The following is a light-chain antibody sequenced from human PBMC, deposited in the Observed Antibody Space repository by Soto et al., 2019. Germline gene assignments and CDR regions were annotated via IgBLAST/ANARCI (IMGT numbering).Light chain of an antibody. Sequence: DIQMTQSPSSLSASVGDRVTITCQASQDISDDLNWYHQKPGKAPKFLIYDASYLETGVPSRFSGSGSGTDFTFTISSLQPEDIGTYYCQQYQSLPFTFGPGTTVDIK. CDR2: DAS. J-gene: IGKJ3*01. V-gene: IGKV1-33*01. CDR1: QDISDD. CDR3: QQYQSLPFT.